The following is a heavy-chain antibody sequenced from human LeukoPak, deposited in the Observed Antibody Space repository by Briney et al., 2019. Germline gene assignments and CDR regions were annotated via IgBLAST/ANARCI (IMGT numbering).Heavy chain of an antibody. J-gene: IGHJ4*02. Sequence: PGGSLRLSCAASGFTFSSYAMSWVRQAPGKGLEWVSAISGSGGSTYYADSVKGRFTISRDNSKNTLYLQMNSLRAGDTAVYYCAKIKSIFGVVSRPFDHWGQGTLVTVSS. CDR3: AKIKSIFGVVSRPFDH. CDR2: ISGSGGST. CDR1: GFTFSSYA. D-gene: IGHD3-3*01. V-gene: IGHV3-23*01.